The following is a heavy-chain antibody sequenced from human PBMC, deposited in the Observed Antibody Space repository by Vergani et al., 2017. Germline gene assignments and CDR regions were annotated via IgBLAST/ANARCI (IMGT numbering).Heavy chain of an antibody. J-gene: IGHJ4*02. D-gene: IGHD3-3*01. Sequence: QVQLVESGGGVVQRGGSLRLSCATSGFTLSNYDMQWIRQGPGKGLEFVAFIQFDGSNQYYADPVKGRFTLSRDFSKNTLYLQMNSLRTDDTATYYCAKHFRGWSIDYWGQGTQVIVSS. CDR2: IQFDGSNQ. CDR3: AKHFRGWSIDY. V-gene: IGHV3-30*02. CDR1: GFTLSNYD.